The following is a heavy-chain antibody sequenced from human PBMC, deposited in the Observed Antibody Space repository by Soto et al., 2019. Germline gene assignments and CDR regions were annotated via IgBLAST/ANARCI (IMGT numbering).Heavy chain of an antibody. D-gene: IGHD4-4*01. J-gene: IGHJ6*02. CDR2: IGTAGDT. V-gene: IGHV3-13*04. Sequence: EVQLVESGGGLVQEGGSLRLSCAASGFSFSNYDMHWVRQETGKGLEWVSAIGTAGDTYYPGSVKGRFTISRENGKNSLFLQMNSLRAGDTAVYYCVRSSNGQRAGDYYGMDGWGQGTTVTVSS. CDR3: VRSSNGQRAGDYYGMDG. CDR1: GFSFSNYD.